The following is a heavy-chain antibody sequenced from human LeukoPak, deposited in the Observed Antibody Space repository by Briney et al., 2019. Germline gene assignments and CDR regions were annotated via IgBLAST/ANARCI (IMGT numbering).Heavy chain of an antibody. CDR3: ARFDSSSWSYYFDY. J-gene: IGHJ4*02. V-gene: IGHV4-4*07. CDR2: IFTSGST. CDR1: GGSISSYY. Sequence: SETLSLTCTVSGGSISSYYWSWIRQPAGKGLEWIGHIFTSGSTNYNPSLKSRVTISVDKPKNQFSLKLISVTAADTAVYYCARFDSSSWSYYFDYWGQGTLVTVSS. D-gene: IGHD6-13*01.